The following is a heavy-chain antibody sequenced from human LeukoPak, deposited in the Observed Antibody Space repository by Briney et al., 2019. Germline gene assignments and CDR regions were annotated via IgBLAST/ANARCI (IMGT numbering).Heavy chain of an antibody. J-gene: IGHJ3*02. V-gene: IGHV3-11*04. D-gene: IGHD5-12*01. CDR3: ATRIQGATISDI. CDR2: ISSSGSTI. Sequence: GGSLRLSCAAYGFTFSDYYMSWIRQAPGKGLEWVSYISSSGSTIYYANSVKGRFTISRDNAKNSLYLQMNSLRAEDTAVYYCATRIQGATISDIWGQGTMVTVSS. CDR1: GFTFSDYY.